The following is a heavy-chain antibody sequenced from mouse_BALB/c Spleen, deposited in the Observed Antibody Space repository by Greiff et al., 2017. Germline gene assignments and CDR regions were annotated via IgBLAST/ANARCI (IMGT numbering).Heavy chain of an antibody. CDR1: GFNIKDTY. D-gene: IGHD3-1*01. CDR2: IDPANGNT. J-gene: IGHJ3*01. CDR3: ARASSGYEGFAY. Sequence: EVQLQQSGAELVKPGASVKLSCTASGFNIKDTYMHWVKQRPEQGLEWIGRIDPANGNTKYDPKFQGKATITADTSSNTAYLQLSSLTSEDTAVYYCARASSGYEGFAYWGQGTLVTVSA. V-gene: IGHV14-3*02.